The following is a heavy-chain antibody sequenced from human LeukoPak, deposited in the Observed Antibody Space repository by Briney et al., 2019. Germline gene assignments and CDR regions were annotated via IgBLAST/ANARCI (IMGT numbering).Heavy chain of an antibody. V-gene: IGHV1-69*02. CDR2: IIPILGIA. J-gene: IGHJ6*01. D-gene: IGHD1-26*01. Sequence: AVTVSCKASGGTFSSYTMSGVRQAPGQGREGMGRIIPILGIANYAQKFQGRVTIHADKSTSTAYIELSRLSSDDTAVYYGARTIPCDYYKGDVWGEGTTVTVSP. CDR1: GGTFSSYT. CDR3: ARTIPCDYYKGDV.